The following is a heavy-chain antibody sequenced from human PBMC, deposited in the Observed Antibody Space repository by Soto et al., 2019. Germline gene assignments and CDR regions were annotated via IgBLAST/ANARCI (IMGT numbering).Heavy chain of an antibody. Sequence: PGGSLRLSCAASGFPFTSYWMSWVRQAPGKGLEWVANIKQDGSEKYYVDSVEGRFIISRDNAKNSLYLQMNSLRAEDTAVYYCARAVAGFDYWGQGTLVTVSS. V-gene: IGHV3-7*01. J-gene: IGHJ4*02. D-gene: IGHD6-19*01. CDR3: ARAVAGFDY. CDR1: GFPFTSYW. CDR2: IKQDGSEK.